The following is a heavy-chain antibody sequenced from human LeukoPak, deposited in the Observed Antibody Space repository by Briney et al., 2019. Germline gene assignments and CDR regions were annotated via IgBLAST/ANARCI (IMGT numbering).Heavy chain of an antibody. CDR3: ARWSSSWDAFDI. D-gene: IGHD6-13*01. J-gene: IGHJ3*02. Sequence: SETLTLTCTVSGASITSYYWNWIRQPPGKGLEWIGYIHHSGNANYNPSLNSRVTMSVDTSTNHFSLKLTSVTAADTAVYYCARWSSSWDAFDIWGQGTMVTVSS. CDR1: GASITSYY. V-gene: IGHV4-59*01. CDR2: IHHSGNA.